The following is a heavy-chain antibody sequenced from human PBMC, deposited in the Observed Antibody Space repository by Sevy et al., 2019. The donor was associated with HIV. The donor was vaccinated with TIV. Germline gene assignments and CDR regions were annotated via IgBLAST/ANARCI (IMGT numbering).Heavy chain of an antibody. J-gene: IGHJ3*02. CDR3: ARGTRYSGSYYLGDDAFDI. D-gene: IGHD1-26*01. V-gene: IGHV3-13*01. CDR2: IGTAGDT. CDR1: GFTFSRYD. Sequence: GGSLRLSCAASGFTFSRYDMHWVRRATGKGLEWVSSIGTAGDTYDPGSVKGRFTMSRENAKKSLYLQMNSLRAGDTAVYYCARGTRYSGSYYLGDDAFDIWGQGTMVTVSS.